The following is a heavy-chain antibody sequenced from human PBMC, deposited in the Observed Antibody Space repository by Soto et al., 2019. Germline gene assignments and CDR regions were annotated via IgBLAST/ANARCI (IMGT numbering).Heavy chain of an antibody. CDR2: IVVASGQT. V-gene: IGHV1-58*02. D-gene: IGHD2-15*01. CDR3: SADRPDIGVGWWV. CDR1: GSGFIRSG. J-gene: IGHJ6*04. Sequence: SVKISCKASGSGFIRSGIQWVRQAHGQRLEWIGWIVVASGQTNYAQNFRGRVAITRDTSTATAYIELTGLTSEDTAVYFCSADRPDIGVGWWVWGEGTTVTVSS.